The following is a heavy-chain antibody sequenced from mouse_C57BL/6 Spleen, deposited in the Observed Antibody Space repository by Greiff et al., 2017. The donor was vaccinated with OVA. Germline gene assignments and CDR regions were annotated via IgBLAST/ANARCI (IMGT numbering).Heavy chain of an antibody. V-gene: IGHV1-64*01. CDR3: APNWDVGAY. D-gene: IGHD4-1*01. J-gene: IGHJ3*01. CDR1: GYTFTSYW. CDR2: IHPNSGST. Sequence: QVQLQQPGAELVKPGASVKLSCKASGYTFTSYWMHWVKQRPGQGLEWIGMIHPNSGSTNYNEKFKSKATLTVDKSSSTAYMQLSSLTSEDSAVYYCAPNWDVGAYWGQGTLVTVSA.